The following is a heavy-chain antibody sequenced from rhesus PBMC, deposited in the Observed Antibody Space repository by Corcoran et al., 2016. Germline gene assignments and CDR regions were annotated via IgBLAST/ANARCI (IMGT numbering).Heavy chain of an antibody. CDR3: ARMGLYSRGWSAPYWYFDL. Sequence: QVQLQESGPGLLKPSETLSLTCAVSGGSISGGYGWGWIRQPPGKGLEWIGSIYSSIGNTYQNPSLKSRVNISTDTSKNQLSLKLSSVTAADTAVYYCARMGLYSRGWSAPYWYFDLWGPGTPITISS. CDR1: GGSISGGYG. CDR2: IYSSIGNT. J-gene: IGHJ2*01. V-gene: IGHV4S7*01. D-gene: IGHD6S26*01.